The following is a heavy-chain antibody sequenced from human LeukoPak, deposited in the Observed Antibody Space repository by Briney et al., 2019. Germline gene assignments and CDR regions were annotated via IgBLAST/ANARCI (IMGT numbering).Heavy chain of an antibody. Sequence: PGGSLRLSCTASGFTFSSYGMQWVRQAPGKGLEWVACIRYDENKKYHADSVKGRFTISRDNSENTLYLQMNSLRAEDTAVYHWARENTRDGNRHFHYWGQGTLVTVSS. CDR3: ARENTRDGNRHFHY. CDR2: IRYDENKK. D-gene: IGHD5-24*01. CDR1: GFTFSSYG. V-gene: IGHV3-30*02. J-gene: IGHJ4*02.